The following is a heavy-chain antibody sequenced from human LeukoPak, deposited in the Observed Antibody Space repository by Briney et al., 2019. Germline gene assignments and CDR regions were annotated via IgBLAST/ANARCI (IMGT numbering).Heavy chain of an antibody. D-gene: IGHD3-22*01. Sequence: ASVKVSCKASRYTFTSYYMHWVRQAPGQGLEWMGLINPSGGSTGYAQKFQGRVTMTRDTSTSTVYMELSSLRSEDTAVYYCARSRNYYDSTGYVDYWGQGTLVTVSS. CDR3: ARSRNYYDSTGYVDY. CDR1: RYTFTSYY. V-gene: IGHV1-46*01. CDR2: INPSGGST. J-gene: IGHJ4*02.